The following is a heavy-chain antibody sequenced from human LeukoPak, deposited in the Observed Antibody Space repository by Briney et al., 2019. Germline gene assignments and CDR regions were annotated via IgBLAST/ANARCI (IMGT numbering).Heavy chain of an antibody. D-gene: IGHD5-12*01. Sequence: GGSLRLSCAASGFTFSSYAMTWVRQAPAKGLEWVSSIGGNGVSTYYADSVKGRITISRDDSKNTLYLQMNSLRAEDTAVYFCARGSRGSTYYYMDVWGKGTTVTVSS. CDR3: ARGSRGSTYYYMDV. J-gene: IGHJ6*03. CDR2: IGGNGVST. V-gene: IGHV3-23*01. CDR1: GFTFSSYA.